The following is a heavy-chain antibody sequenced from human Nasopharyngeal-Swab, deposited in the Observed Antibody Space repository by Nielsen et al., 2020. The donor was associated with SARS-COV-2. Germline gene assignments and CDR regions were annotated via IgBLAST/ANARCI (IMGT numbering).Heavy chain of an antibody. CDR2: MSYSGVT. D-gene: IGHD3-22*01. CDR3: ARHSRVTTVVVVTLFDF. Sequence: WLRQPPGEGLEWIGSMSYSGVTFYNPSLRNRVTLSVDTSKNLLSLKLDSVTAADTALYYCARHSRVTTVVVVTLFDFWGQGIQVTVSS. J-gene: IGHJ4*02. V-gene: IGHV4-39*01.